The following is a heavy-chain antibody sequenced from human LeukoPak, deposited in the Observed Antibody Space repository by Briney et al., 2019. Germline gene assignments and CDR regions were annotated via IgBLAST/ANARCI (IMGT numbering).Heavy chain of an antibody. CDR2: IYYHENT. V-gene: IGHV4-39*01. CDR1: GFTFRSYG. Sequence: GSLRLSCAASGFTFRSYGMSWVRQAPGKGLEWIGSIYYHENTYYNSSLKSRVTISVDTSKNQFSLKLNSVTAADTAVYFCARRAYSAAYWKHFDYWGQGTLVTVSS. J-gene: IGHJ4*02. CDR3: ARRAYSAAYWKHFDY. D-gene: IGHD1-1*01.